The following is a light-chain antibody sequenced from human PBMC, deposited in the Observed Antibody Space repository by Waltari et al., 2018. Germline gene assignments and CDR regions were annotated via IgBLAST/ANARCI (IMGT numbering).Light chain of an antibody. J-gene: IGKJ1*01. V-gene: IGKV1-5*03. CDR3: QHYSTYSWT. CDR1: QSVIRW. CDR2: KTS. Sequence: IQMTQSPSTLSASVGDRVTMTCRASQSVIRWLAWYQQKPGKAPKLLIYKTSTLESGVPSRFSGSGSGTEFSPTISSLQPDDFATYYCQHYSTYSWTFGQGTKLEIK.